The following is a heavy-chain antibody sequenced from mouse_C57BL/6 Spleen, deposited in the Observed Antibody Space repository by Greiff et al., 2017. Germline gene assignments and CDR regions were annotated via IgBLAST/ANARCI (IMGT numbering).Heavy chain of an antibody. Sequence: QVQLQQSGAELVRPGTSVKVSCKASGYAFTNYLIEWVKQRPGQGLEWIGVINPGGGGTNYNEKFKGQATLTADKSSSTAYMQPSNLTSEDSAVYFCARYYYGSPEDAMDYWGQGTSGTVSS. CDR3: ARYYYGSPEDAMDY. CDR2: INPGGGGT. CDR1: GYAFTNYL. D-gene: IGHD1-1*01. J-gene: IGHJ4*01. V-gene: IGHV1-54*01.